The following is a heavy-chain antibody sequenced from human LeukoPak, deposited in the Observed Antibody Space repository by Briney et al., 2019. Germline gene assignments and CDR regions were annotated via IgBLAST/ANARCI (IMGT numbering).Heavy chain of an antibody. V-gene: IGHV4-59*11. J-gene: IGHJ4*02. D-gene: IGHD6-13*01. CDR3: ATRPGGSTWYGVFDY. CDR2: IYSGGST. Sequence: SETLSLTCTCSGTSISSHYWSWIRQPPGKGMEWIGYIYSGGSTNYNPSLKSRVTMSVDTSKNQFSLTLTSVTAADTALYFCATRPGGSTWYGVFDYWSPGTLVTVS. CDR1: GTSISSHY.